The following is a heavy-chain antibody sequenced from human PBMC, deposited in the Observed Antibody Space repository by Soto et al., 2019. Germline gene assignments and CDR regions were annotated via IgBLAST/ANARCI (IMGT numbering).Heavy chain of an antibody. CDR3: VKNRGHYDG. CDR1: GFNYDNND. D-gene: IGHD3-16*01. CDR2: ISGSGFT. Sequence: EVQLLESGGNLVQPGGSLRLSCVASGFNYDNNDMTWVRQAPGKGPEWVSTISGSGFTSYADSVKGRFTISRDNSKNMLYLQMNRLSAEDTALYYCVKNRGHYDGWGQGTLVTVSS. J-gene: IGHJ4*02. V-gene: IGHV3-23*01.